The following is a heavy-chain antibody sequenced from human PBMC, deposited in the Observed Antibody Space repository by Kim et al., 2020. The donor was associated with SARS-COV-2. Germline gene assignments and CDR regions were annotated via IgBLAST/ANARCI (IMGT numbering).Heavy chain of an antibody. V-gene: IGHV3-30*01. J-gene: IGHJ4*02. CDR3: AREPASSGWYVDY. Sequence: YEDSVKGRFTISRDNSKNTLYLQMNSLRAEDTAVYYCAREPASSGWYVDYWGQGTLVTVSS. D-gene: IGHD6-19*01.